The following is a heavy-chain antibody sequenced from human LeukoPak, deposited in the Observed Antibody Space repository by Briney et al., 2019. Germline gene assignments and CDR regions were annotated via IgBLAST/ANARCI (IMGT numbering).Heavy chain of an antibody. CDR1: GGSMSSYY. CDR2: IYYSGTT. Sequence: NPSETLFLTCTVSGGSMSSYYWSWIRQPPGQGLEWIGYIYYSGTTNYNPSLKSRVTISVDTSQNQFSLNLTSVTAADTAVYYCARHSSPRSPFQYWGQGTLVTVSS. J-gene: IGHJ1*01. D-gene: IGHD6-6*01. CDR3: ARHSSPRSPFQY. V-gene: IGHV4-59*08.